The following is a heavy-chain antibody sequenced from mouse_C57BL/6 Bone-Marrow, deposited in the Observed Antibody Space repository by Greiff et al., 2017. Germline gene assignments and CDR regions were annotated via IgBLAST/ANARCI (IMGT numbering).Heavy chain of an antibody. D-gene: IGHD1-1*01. CDR3: ASSTVVAPMDY. CDR2: ISDGGSYT. CDR1: GFTFSSYA. J-gene: IGHJ4*01. Sequence: EVNLVESGGGLVKPGGSLKLSCAASGFTFSSYAMSWVRQTPEKRLEWVATISDGGSYTYYPDNVKGRVTISRDNAKNNLYLQMSHLKSEDTAMYYCASSTVVAPMDYWGQGTSVTVSS. V-gene: IGHV5-4*03.